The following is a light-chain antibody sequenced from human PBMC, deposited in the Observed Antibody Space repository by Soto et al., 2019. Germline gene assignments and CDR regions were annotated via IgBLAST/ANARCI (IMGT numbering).Light chain of an antibody. Sequence: QSALTQPASVSGSPGQSITISCTGTSSDVGSYNLVSWYQQHPGKAPKLMIYEVNKRPSGVSNRFSGSKSGNTASLTISGLQAEDEADYYCCSYARSSTLYVFGSWTKLTVL. CDR3: CSYARSSTLYV. J-gene: IGLJ1*01. CDR1: SSDVGSYNL. V-gene: IGLV2-23*02. CDR2: EVN.